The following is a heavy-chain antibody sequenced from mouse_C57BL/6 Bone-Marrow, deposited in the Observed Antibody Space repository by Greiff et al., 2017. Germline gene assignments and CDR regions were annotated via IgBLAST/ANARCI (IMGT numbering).Heavy chain of an antibody. CDR1: GYTFTNYW. J-gene: IGHJ4*01. CDR2: MHPNGGSP. CDR3: ARSYDYDDYTMDY. Sequence: QVQLQQPGAELVKPGASVKLSCKASGYTFTNYWMRWVKQRPGQGLEWLGMMHPNGGSPDYNEKFKSEATLSVDKSSRTAYMELSSMTSADSAVYYCARSYDYDDYTMDYWGQGTSVTVSS. D-gene: IGHD2-4*01. V-gene: IGHV1-64*01.